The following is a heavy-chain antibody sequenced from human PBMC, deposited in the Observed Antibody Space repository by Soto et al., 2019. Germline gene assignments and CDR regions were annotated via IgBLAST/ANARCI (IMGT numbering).Heavy chain of an antibody. Sequence: GGSLRLSCAASGFTFSTYSMNWVRQAPGKGLEWVSYISSNSSTTDYADSVKGRITISRDDAKNSLYLQMNSLRAEDTAVYYCARGGSGCFDYWGQGTVVTVSS. J-gene: IGHJ4*02. D-gene: IGHD3-10*01. V-gene: IGHV3-48*04. CDR1: GFTFSTYS. CDR3: ARGGSGCFDY. CDR2: ISSNSSTT.